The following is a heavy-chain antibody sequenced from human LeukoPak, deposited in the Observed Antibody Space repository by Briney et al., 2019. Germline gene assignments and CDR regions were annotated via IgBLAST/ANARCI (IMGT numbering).Heavy chain of an antibody. CDR3: ARDPLYCSGGSCHNWFDP. CDR1: GGPFSSYA. D-gene: IGHD2-15*01. Sequence: SVKVSCKASGGPFSSYAISWVRQAPGQGLEWMGRIIPIFGTANYAQKFQGRVTITTDESTSTAYMELSSLRSEDTAVYYCARDPLYCSGGSCHNWFDPWGQGTLVTVSS. V-gene: IGHV1-69*05. J-gene: IGHJ5*02. CDR2: IIPIFGTA.